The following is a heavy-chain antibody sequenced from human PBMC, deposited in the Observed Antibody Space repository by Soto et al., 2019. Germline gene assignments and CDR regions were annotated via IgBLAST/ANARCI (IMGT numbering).Heavy chain of an antibody. CDR1: GFTFSSYS. CDR3: ARGRAPGYYHSSGSGVSDY. D-gene: IGHD3-22*01. CDR2: ISSSSSYI. J-gene: IGHJ4*02. V-gene: IGHV3-21*01. Sequence: PGGSLRLSCAASGFTFSSYSMNWVRQAPGKGLEWVSSISSSSSYIYYADSVKGRFTISRDNAKNSLYLQMNSLRAEDTAVYYFARGRAPGYYHSSGSGVSDYWGQGTLVTVSS.